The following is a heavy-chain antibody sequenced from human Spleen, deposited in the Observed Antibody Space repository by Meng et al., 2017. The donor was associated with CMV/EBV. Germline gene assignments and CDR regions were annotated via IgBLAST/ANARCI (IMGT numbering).Heavy chain of an antibody. J-gene: IGHJ6*02. Sequence: WSWFRQPPGKGLEWIGYIYYSGSPNYNPSLKSRVTISVDTSKNQFSLKLSSVTAADTAVYYCARAGPPDRLGYCSSTSCYYYYGMDVWGQGTTVTVSS. V-gene: IGHV4-59*01. D-gene: IGHD2-2*01. CDR3: ARAGPPDRLGYCSSTSCYYYYGMDV. CDR2: IYYSGSP.